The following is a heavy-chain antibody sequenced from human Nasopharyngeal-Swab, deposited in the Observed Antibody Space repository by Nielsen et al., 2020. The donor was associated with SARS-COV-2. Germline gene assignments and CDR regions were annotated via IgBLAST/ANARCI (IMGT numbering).Heavy chain of an antibody. D-gene: IGHD1-26*01. J-gene: IGHJ6*02. CDR3: AREIVGASYYYYGMDV. Sequence: WVRQAPGQRLEWMGWINAGNGNTKYSQKFQGRVTITRDTSTSTVYMELSSLRSEDTAVYYCAREIVGASYYYYGMDVWGQGTTVTVSS. CDR2: INAGNGNT. V-gene: IGHV1-3*01.